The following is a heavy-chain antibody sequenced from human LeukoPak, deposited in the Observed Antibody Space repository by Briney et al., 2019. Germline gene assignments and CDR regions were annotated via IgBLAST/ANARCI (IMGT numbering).Heavy chain of an antibody. Sequence: PSETLSLTCTVSGGSISTYYWSWIRQPPGKGLEWIGYIYYSGRTNYNPSLKSRVTISVDTSKNLFSLKLTSVTAAGTAVYYCARSATLTTIPTFDYWGQGTLVTVSS. V-gene: IGHV4-59*01. CDR3: ARSATLTTIPTFDY. J-gene: IGHJ4*02. CDR1: GGSISTYY. CDR2: IYYSGRT. D-gene: IGHD4-17*01.